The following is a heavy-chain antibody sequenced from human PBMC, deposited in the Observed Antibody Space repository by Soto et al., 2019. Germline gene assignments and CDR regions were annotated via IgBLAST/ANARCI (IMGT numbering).Heavy chain of an antibody. D-gene: IGHD3-22*01. Sequence: ASVKVSCKASGYTFTSYYMHWVRQAPGQGLEWMGIINPSGGSTSYAQKFQGRVTMTRDTSTSTVYMEPSSLRSEDTAVYYCARGGMDYDSSGYFPYYYYGMDVWGQGTTVTVSS. V-gene: IGHV1-46*01. CDR2: INPSGGST. J-gene: IGHJ6*02. CDR3: ARGGMDYDSSGYFPYYYYGMDV. CDR1: GYTFTSYY.